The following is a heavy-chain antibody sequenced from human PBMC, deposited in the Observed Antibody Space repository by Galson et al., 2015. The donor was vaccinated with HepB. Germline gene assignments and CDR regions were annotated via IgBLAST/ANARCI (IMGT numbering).Heavy chain of an antibody. V-gene: IGHV5-51*01. CDR1: GYSFPSCW. CDR3: ARLWPAGIVPAATSMDV. D-gene: IGHD2-2*01. CDR2: IYPGDSDT. Sequence: QSGAEVKKPEESLKISCKGSGYSFPSCWIAWVRQMPGKGLEWMGIIYPGDSDTRYSPSFQGHVTISVDKSISAAYLQWNSLKASDSAIYYCARLWPAGIVPAATSMDVWGQGTTVTVSS. J-gene: IGHJ6*02.